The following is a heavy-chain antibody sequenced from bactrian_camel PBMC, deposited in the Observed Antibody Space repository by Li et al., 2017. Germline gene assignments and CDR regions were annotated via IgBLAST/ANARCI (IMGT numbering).Heavy chain of an antibody. V-gene: IGHV3S1*01. Sequence: HVQLVESGGDLVQPGGSLRLSCAASGFTFRLYVMTWVRQAPGKGLEWVSSIDTGGFSTYAESVEGRFTCSRDNAKSTLYLQLNSLKTEDTAMYYCLKDFHPGVIGVKPGSQGTQVTVS. CDR2: IDTGGFST. J-gene: IGHJ4*01. CDR1: GFTFRLYV. D-gene: IGHD6*01.